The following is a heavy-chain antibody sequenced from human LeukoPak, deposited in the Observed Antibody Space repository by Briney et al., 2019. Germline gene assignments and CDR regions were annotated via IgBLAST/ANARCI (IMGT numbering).Heavy chain of an antibody. D-gene: IGHD6-19*01. CDR2: IYYSGST. CDR1: GGSISSYY. V-gene: IGHV4-59*01. J-gene: IGHJ4*02. Sequence: SETLSLTCTVSGGSISSYYWSRIRQPPGKGLEWIGDIYYSGSTNYNPSLKSRVTISVDTSKNQFSLKVSSVTAADTAVYYCANVPIAVAGTSEGYWGQGILVTVSS. CDR3: ANVPIAVAGTSEGY.